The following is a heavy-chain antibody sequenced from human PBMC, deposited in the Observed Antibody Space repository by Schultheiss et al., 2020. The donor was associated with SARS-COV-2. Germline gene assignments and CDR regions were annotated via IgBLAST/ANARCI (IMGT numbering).Heavy chain of an antibody. CDR3: ATDRDWAFDY. D-gene: IGHD3-9*01. CDR2: ISGSGGST. J-gene: IGHJ4*02. V-gene: IGHV3-23*01. Sequence: GGSLRLSCAASGFTFSSYAMSWVRQAPGKGLEWVSAISGSGGSTYYADSVQGRFTISRDIAKNSLYLQMNSLRDEDTAIYYCATDRDWAFDYWGQGTLVTVSS. CDR1: GFTFSSYA.